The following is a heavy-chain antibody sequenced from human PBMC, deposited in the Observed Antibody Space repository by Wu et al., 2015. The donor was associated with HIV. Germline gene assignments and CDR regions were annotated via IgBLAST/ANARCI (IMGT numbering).Heavy chain of an antibody. V-gene: IGHV4-59*08. CDR1: GGSITSHS. D-gene: IGHD2-15*01. J-gene: IGHJ4*02. Sequence: QVQVQEAGPGLVKPSETLSLTCTVSGGSITSHSWNWVRQSPGKALEWIGYMYYSGSTKYNPSLKSRVTISLDTPKEQFSLKLSSVTAADTAIYYCARQSCSGDSCYLPLDYWGQGALVTVSS. CDR3: ARQSCSGDSCYLPLDY. CDR2: MYYSGST.